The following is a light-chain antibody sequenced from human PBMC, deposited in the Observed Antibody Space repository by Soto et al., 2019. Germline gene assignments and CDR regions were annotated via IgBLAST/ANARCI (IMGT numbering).Light chain of an antibody. J-gene: IGKJ2*01. Sequence: DIVMTQSPDSLAVSLGERATINCKSSQSVLYSSNNKNYLAWYQQKPGQPPKLLIYWASTRESGVPDRFSGSRSGADVTLTISRLQAEDVAVYYCQQYYSTPPISFGQGTKLEIK. V-gene: IGKV4-1*01. CDR1: QSVLYSSNNKNY. CDR3: QQYYSTPPIS. CDR2: WAS.